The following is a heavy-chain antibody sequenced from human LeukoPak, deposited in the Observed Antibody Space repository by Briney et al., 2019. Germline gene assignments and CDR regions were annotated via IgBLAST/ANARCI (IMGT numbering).Heavy chain of an antibody. J-gene: IGHJ4*02. CDR1: GFTFSSYA. CDR3: TRGSHGDYEY. D-gene: IGHD4-17*01. V-gene: IGHV3-21*01. CDR2: IDPSSTYI. Sequence: GGSLRLSCAASGFTFSSYAMSWVRQAPGKGLEWVSSIDPSSTYIYYADSVKGRFTISRDNAQNSLYLQMNSLRAEDTAVYYCTRGSHGDYEYWGQGTLVTVSS.